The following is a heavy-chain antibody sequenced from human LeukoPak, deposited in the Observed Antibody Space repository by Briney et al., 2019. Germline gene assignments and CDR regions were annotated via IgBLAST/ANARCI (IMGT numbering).Heavy chain of an antibody. V-gene: IGHV3-48*03. CDR3: AREVVPAAKGVGFDP. J-gene: IGHJ5*02. D-gene: IGHD2-2*01. CDR2: ISSSGSTI. Sequence: PGGSLRLSCVASGFTFSSYEMNWVRQAPGEGLEWVSYISSSGSTIYYADSVKGRFTISRDNAKNSLYLQMNSLRAEDTAVYYCAREVVPAAKGVGFDPWGQGTLVTVSS. CDR1: GFTFSSYE.